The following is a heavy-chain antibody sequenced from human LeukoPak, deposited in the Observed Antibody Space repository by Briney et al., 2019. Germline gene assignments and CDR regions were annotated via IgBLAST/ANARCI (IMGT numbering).Heavy chain of an antibody. CDR3: ARCGTPNNYYGYGVDV. J-gene: IGHJ6*02. Sequence: GGSLRLSCAASGFTFSSYSMNWVRQAPGKGLEWVSYISSSSSTIYYADSVKGRFTISRDNAKNSLYLQMISLRAEDTAVYYCARCGTPNNYYGYGVDVWGQGTTVIVSS. CDR2: ISSSSSTI. V-gene: IGHV3-48*04. CDR1: GFTFSSYS. D-gene: IGHD1-26*01.